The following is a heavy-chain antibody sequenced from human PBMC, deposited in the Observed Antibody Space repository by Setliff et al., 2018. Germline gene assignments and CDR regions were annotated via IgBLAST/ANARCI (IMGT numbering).Heavy chain of an antibody. Sequence: ASVKVSCKASGGTFSSYTISWVRQAPGQGLEWMGRIIPILGTTDYAQNFQGRVTITTDESTSSAYLEMSNLRSEDTAVYYCASALIRRVAVAGKSQFDYWGQGTLVTVSS. CDR2: IIPILGTT. CDR3: ASALIRRVAVAGKSQFDY. V-gene: IGHV1-69*05. D-gene: IGHD6-19*01. J-gene: IGHJ4*01. CDR1: GGTFSSYT.